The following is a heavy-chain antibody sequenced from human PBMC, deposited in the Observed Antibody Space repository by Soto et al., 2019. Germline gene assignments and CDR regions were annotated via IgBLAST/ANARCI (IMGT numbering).Heavy chain of an antibody. D-gene: IGHD5-18*01. V-gene: IGHV3-33*01. J-gene: IGHJ4*02. CDR2: IWYDGTNK. CDR3: ARDYEGVDTPMAGPDY. Sequence: QVHLVESGGGVVQPGRSLRLSCAAFGFTFSSYGMHWVRQAPGKGLEWVAVIWYDGTNKHYADSVKGRFTISRDNSKNTLYLQMNSLRAEDTAVYYCARDYEGVDTPMAGPDYWGQGTLVTVSS. CDR1: GFTFSSYG.